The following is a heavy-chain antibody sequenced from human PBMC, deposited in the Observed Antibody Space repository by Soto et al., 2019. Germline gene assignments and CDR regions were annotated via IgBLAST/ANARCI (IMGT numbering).Heavy chain of an antibody. D-gene: IGHD2-15*01. J-gene: IGHJ6*03. CDR3: ARVARCRNYCYYYYMDV. CDR1: GGSISSSRYY. V-gene: IGHV4-39*01. Sequence: QLQLQESGPGLVKPSETLSLTCTVSGGSISSSRYYWGWIRQPPGKGLQWIGSIYYSGSTYYNPSLKSRVTISVDTSKNQFSLKLNSVTAADTAVYYCARVARCRNYCYYYYMDVWGKGTTVTVSS. CDR2: IYYSGST.